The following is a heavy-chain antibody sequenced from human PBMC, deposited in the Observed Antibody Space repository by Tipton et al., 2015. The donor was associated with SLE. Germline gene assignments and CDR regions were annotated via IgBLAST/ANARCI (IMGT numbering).Heavy chain of an antibody. CDR2: INYSGTT. CDR3: ARWNFVTMTGGFDI. V-gene: IGHV4-39*07. Sequence: TLSLTCTVSGGSISTSSYYWAWIRQPPGKGLECIGNINYSGTTSYNPSLKSRVTMSVDTSQSQSSLTLSSVTAADTAIYYCARWNFVTMTGGFDIWGQGTTFTVSS. J-gene: IGHJ3*02. D-gene: IGHD1-7*01. CDR1: GGSISTSSYY.